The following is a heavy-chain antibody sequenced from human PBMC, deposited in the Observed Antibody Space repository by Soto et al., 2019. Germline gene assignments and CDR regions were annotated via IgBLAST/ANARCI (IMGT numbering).Heavy chain of an antibody. D-gene: IGHD2-2*02. CDR1: GFTFSNYW. J-gene: IGHJ4*02. CDR2: MNQDGSQI. Sequence: TVGSLRLSCAVSGFTFSNYWMTWVRQAPGKGLEWVAYMNQDGSQIYYVDSLRGRFTISRDNAKNSLYLQMNSLRVDDTAVYYCARDRGPNTPDYWGQGTLVTVSS. CDR3: ARDRGPNTPDY. V-gene: IGHV3-7*01.